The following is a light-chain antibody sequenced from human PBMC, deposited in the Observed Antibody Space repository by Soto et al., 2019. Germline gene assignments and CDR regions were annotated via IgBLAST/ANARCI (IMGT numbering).Light chain of an antibody. CDR2: EGS. Sequence: QSVLTQPASVSGSPGQSITISCTGTSGDVGSYNIVSWYQQHPGKAPKLMIYEGSKRPSGVSNRFSGSKSGNTASLTISGLQAEDEADYYCCSYAGSSTSVVFGGGTKLTVL. J-gene: IGLJ2*01. CDR3: CSYAGSSTSVV. V-gene: IGLV2-23*01. CDR1: SGDVGSYNI.